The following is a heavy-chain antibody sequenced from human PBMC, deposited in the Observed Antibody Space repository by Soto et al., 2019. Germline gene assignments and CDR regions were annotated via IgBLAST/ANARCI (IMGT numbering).Heavy chain of an antibody. CDR3: ARQMTSQFAS. Sequence: PGESLKISCKGSGYSFTSFRINWVRQIPGKGLEWMGRINPTDSSTDYSPSFQGHVTISVDKSINTAFLQWSSLKASDTAVYYCARQMTSQFASWGQGTLVTGAS. V-gene: IGHV5-10-1*01. J-gene: IGHJ4*02. CDR2: INPTDSST. CDR1: GYSFTSFR.